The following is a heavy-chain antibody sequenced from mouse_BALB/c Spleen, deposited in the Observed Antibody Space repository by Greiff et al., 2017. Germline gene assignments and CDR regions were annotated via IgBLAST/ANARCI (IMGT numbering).Heavy chain of an antibody. CDR1: GYTFTDYV. CDR2: IYPGSGST. V-gene: IGHV1-77*01. Sequence: QVQLKESGPELVKPGASVKMSCKASGYTFTDYVISWVKQRTGQGLEWIGEIYPGSGSTYYNEKFKGKATLTADKSSNTAYMQLSSLTSEDSAVYFCGRSKLQYFDVWGAGTTVTVSS. D-gene: IGHD1-1*01. CDR3: GRSKLQYFDV. J-gene: IGHJ1*01.